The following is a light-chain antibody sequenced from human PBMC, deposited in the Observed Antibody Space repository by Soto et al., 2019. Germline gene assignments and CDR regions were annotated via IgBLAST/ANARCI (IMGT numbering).Light chain of an antibody. CDR1: SSDLGGYNY. J-gene: IGLJ1*01. CDR2: EVS. Sequence: QCVLTQPASVSGSPGEWITVSCTGTSSDLGGYNYVSWYQHHPGKAPKLMIYEVSNRPSGVSNRFSGSKSGNTASLTISGLQAEDEAEYYCSSYTSSDTLVFGTGTKVTVL. CDR3: SSYTSSDTLV. V-gene: IGLV2-14*01.